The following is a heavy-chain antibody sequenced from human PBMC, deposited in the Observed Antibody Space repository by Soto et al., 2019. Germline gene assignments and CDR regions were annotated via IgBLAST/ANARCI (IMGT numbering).Heavy chain of an antibody. CDR1: GGTFSSYT. CDR3: ARDMGSGAFDI. V-gene: IGHV1-69*08. CDR2: IIPILGIA. Sequence: QVQLVQSGAEVKKPGSSVKVSCKASGGTFSSYTISWVRQAPGQGLEWMGRIIPILGIANYAQKFQGRVTITADKSTSTAYMELSSRRSDDTAVYYCARDMGSGAFDIWGQGTMVTVSS. D-gene: IGHD1-26*01. J-gene: IGHJ3*02.